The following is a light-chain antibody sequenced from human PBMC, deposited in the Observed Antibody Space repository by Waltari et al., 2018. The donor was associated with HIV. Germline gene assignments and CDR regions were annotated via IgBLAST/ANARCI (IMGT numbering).Light chain of an antibody. Sequence: DIQMTQSPSTLSASVGDRVTITCRASQSISSWLAWYQQKAGQPPKLLIYKASSLESVGPSRFSGSGSGTEFPLPISSLQPDDFATYYCQQYNSYAITFGQGTRLEIK. J-gene: IGKJ5*01. V-gene: IGKV1-5*03. CDR3: QQYNSYAIT. CDR1: QSISSW. CDR2: KAS.